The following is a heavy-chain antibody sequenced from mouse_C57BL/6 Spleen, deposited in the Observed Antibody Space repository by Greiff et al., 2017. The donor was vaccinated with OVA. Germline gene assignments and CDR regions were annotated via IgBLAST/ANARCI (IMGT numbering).Heavy chain of an antibody. CDR1: GYSITSDY. Sequence: EVKLMESGPGLAKPSQTLSLTCSVTGYSITSDYWNWIRKFPGNKLEYMGYISYSGSTYYNPSLKSRISLTRDTSKNQYYLQLNSVTTEDTATYYCARGMVTTGRAMDYWGQGTSVTVSS. D-gene: IGHD2-2*01. CDR3: ARGMVTTGRAMDY. J-gene: IGHJ4*01. CDR2: ISYSGST. V-gene: IGHV3-8*01.